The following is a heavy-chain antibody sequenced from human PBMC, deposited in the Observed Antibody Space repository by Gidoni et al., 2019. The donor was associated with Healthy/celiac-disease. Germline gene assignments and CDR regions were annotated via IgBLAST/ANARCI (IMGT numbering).Heavy chain of an antibody. V-gene: IGHV3-23*01. Sequence: EVQLLESGGGLVQPGGSLRLSCAPSAFPFRSYAMGWVRQAPGKGLEWVSAISGSGGSTYYADSVKGRFTISRDNSKNTLYLQMNSLRAEDTAVYYCAKVNSGYDYMDVWGKGTTVTVSS. CDR1: AFPFRSYA. J-gene: IGHJ6*03. CDR2: ISGSGGST. D-gene: IGHD6-19*01. CDR3: AKVNSGYDYMDV.